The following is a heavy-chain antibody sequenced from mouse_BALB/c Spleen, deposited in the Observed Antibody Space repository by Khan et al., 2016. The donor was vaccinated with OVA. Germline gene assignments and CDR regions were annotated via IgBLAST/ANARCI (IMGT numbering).Heavy chain of an antibody. CDR3: ARVYGGDFDY. D-gene: IGHD1-1*01. J-gene: IGHJ2*01. CDR1: GYSITTDYA. Sequence: DVQLQESGPGLVKPSQSLSLTCTVTGYSITTDYAWNWIRQFPGNKLEWMGYISYSGNTKYNPSLKSRISITRDTSKNQFVLQLKSVTTEDTARYYCARVYGGDFDYWGQGTTLTVSS. CDR2: ISYSGNT. V-gene: IGHV3-2*02.